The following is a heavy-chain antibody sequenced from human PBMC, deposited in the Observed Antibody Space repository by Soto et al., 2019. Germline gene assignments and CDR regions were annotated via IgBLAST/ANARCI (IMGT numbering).Heavy chain of an antibody. D-gene: IGHD1-1*01. CDR3: ATTTGRPPFGYSYYGMDV. CDR1: GYTLTELS. V-gene: IGHV1-24*01. Sequence: ASVKVSCKVSGYTLTELSMHWVRQAPGKGLEWMGGFDPEDGETIYAQKFQGRVTMTEDTSTDTAYMGLSSLRSEDTAVYYCATTTGRPPFGYSYYGMDVWGQGTTVTVS. J-gene: IGHJ6*02. CDR2: FDPEDGET.